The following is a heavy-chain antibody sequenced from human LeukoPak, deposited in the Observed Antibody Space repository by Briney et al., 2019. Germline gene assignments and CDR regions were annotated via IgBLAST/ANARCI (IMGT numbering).Heavy chain of an antibody. CDR1: GFSFDDLG. D-gene: IGHD6-6*01. CDR3: ARAVCPTIKFCDSSYFMDV. CDR2: INWNGAST. Sequence: GPGGSLRLSCAASGFSFDDLGMTWVRQVPGKGLEWVAGINWNGASTGYADSVRGRFTISRDNAKNSLYLQMNSLRAEDTALYYCARAVCPTIKFCDSSYFMDVWGKGTTVNVS. J-gene: IGHJ6*03. V-gene: IGHV3-20*04.